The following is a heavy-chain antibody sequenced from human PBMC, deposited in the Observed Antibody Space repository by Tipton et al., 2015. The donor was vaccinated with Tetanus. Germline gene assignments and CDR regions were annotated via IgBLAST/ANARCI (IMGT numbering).Heavy chain of an antibody. CDR1: GGSISSYY. D-gene: IGHD2-15*01. CDR3: ARGPSVAYCSGGSCPVWFDP. Sequence: TLSLICTVSGGSISSYYWSWIRQPPGKGLEWIGYIYYSGSTNYNPSLKSRVTISVDTSKNQLSLKLSSVTAADTAVYYCARGPSVAYCSGGSCPVWFDPWGQGTLVTVSS. J-gene: IGHJ5*02. CDR2: IYYSGST. V-gene: IGHV4-59*01.